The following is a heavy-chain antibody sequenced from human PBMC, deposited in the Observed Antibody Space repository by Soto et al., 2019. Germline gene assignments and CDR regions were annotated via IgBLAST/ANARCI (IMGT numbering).Heavy chain of an antibody. CDR2: TYYKSKCFN. D-gene: IGHD2-8*01. Sequence: SQTLSLSCAISGDSVSTNTATCDWIRQSPSRSLEWMGGTYYKSKCFNDYAESVRGRITIIPDTSNNQFSLQLNSVTPDDTAVYYCARLIGNSWLDSWGQGTLVTVSS. J-gene: IGHJ5*01. CDR3: ARLIGNSWLDS. V-gene: IGHV6-1*01. CDR1: GDSVSTNTAT.